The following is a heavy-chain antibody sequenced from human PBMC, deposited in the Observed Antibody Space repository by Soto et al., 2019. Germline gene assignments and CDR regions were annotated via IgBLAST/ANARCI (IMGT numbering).Heavy chain of an antibody. D-gene: IGHD6-13*01. J-gene: IGHJ4*02. CDR2: IIPILGIA. CDR1: GGTFTSYT. Sequence: QVRLVQSGAEVKRPGSSVKVSCKASGGTFTSYTLSWVRQVPGQGPEWMGRIIPILGIASYAQKFQGRRTITADKSTSTAYIELTALRSEDTPIYSCAGEFTGWAAADMTYYFDSWGQGNLVVVSS. CDR3: AGEFTGWAAADMTYYFDS. V-gene: IGHV1-69*08.